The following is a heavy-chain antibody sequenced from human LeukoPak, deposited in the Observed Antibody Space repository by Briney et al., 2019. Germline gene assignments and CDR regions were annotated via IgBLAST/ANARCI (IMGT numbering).Heavy chain of an antibody. CDR2: IYYSGST. D-gene: IGHD3-22*01. Sequence: SETLSLTCTVSGGSISSYYWSWIRQPPGKGLEWIGYIYYSGSTNYKPSLKSRVTISVDTSKNQFSLKLSSVTAADTAMYYCARDLSLYYESSGYPAGTWGQGTLVTVSS. CDR3: ARDLSLYYESSGYPAGT. CDR1: GGSISSYY. J-gene: IGHJ5*02. V-gene: IGHV4-59*12.